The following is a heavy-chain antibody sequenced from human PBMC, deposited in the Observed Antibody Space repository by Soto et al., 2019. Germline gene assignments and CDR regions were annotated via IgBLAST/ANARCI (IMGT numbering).Heavy chain of an antibody. Sequence: GKGLEWMGGFDPEDGETIYAQKFQGRVTMTQDTTTDTAYMEPSSLRSEDTAVYYCATATSWYGRGWFDPWGQGTLVTVSS. D-gene: IGHD2-2*01. CDR3: ATATSWYGRGWFDP. CDR2: FDPEDGET. J-gene: IGHJ5*02. V-gene: IGHV1-24*01.